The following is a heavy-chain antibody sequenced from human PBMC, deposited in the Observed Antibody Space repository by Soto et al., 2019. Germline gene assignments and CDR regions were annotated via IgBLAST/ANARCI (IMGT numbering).Heavy chain of an antibody. CDR2: ISESGDST. CDR1: RFTCSTYA. V-gene: IGHV3-23*01. D-gene: IGHD3-22*01. CDR3: AKDPRSWAHYEPKDY. Sequence: PWGSLRLSCSPSRFTCSTYAMNWLRQAPGKGLEWVSGISESGDSTYYADSVKGRFTIFRDNSKNTLYLEMNSLRAEDTAIYYCAKDPRSWAHYEPKDYWGQGTLVTVSS. J-gene: IGHJ4*02.